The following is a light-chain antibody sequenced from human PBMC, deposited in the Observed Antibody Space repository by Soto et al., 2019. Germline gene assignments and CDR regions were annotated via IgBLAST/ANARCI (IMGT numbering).Light chain of an antibody. CDR1: SSNIGSNT. V-gene: IGLV1-44*01. J-gene: IGLJ2*01. CDR2: SNN. CDR3: AAWDDSPNGVV. Sequence: QAVATQPPSASGTPGQRVTISCSGSSSNIGSNTVNWYQQLPGTAPKLLIYSNNQRPSGVPDRFSGSKSGTSASLAISGLQSEDEADYYCAAWDDSPNGVVFGGGTQLTVL.